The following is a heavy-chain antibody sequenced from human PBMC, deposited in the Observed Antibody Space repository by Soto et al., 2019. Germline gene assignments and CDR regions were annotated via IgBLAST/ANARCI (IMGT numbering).Heavy chain of an antibody. D-gene: IGHD3-22*01. CDR3: ARDKGAYYSHLVY. V-gene: IGHV1-69*06. CDR2: IIPFFGTP. Sequence: QVQLVQSGAEVKKPGSSVKVSCKASGGTLSKHAITWVRRAPGQGLEWLGGIIPFFGTPNYAQKFQGRVTITADTSTATSYMELSSLRSDDTAVYYCARDKGAYYSHLVYWGQGTLVTVSS. CDR1: GGTLSKHA. J-gene: IGHJ4*02.